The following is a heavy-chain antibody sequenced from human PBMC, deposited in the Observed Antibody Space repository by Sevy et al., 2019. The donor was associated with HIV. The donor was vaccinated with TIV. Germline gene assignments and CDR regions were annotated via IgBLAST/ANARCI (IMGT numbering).Heavy chain of an antibody. CDR3: VRRAYDTTGYPQYYFDY. D-gene: IGHD3-22*01. Sequence: GESLKISCKGSGYRFTSYWIGWVRQMPGKGLEWMGIIYPDDSDIRYSPSFQGQVTISADKSISTAYLQWSSLKASDTAKYFSVRRAYDTTGYPQYYFDYWGRGTLVTVSS. J-gene: IGHJ4*02. CDR1: GYRFTSYW. V-gene: IGHV5-51*01. CDR2: IYPDDSDI.